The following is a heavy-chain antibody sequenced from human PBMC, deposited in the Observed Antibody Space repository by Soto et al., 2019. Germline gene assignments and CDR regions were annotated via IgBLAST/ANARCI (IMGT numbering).Heavy chain of an antibody. V-gene: IGHV3-7*01. D-gene: IGHD3-10*01. Sequence: EVQLVESGGGLVQPGGSLRLSCVASKFTFSNYWMTWVRQAPGKWLEWVANIKEDGSEKYYVDSVKGRFTISRDNAKNSLYLQMNSLRAEDTAVYFCARVYFKYDYWGQGTLVTVSS. CDR3: ARVYFKYDY. J-gene: IGHJ4*02. CDR2: IKEDGSEK. CDR1: KFTFSNYW.